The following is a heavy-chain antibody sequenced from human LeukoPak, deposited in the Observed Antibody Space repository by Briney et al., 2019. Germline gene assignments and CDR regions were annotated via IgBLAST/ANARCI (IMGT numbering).Heavy chain of an antibody. D-gene: IGHD2-21*01. V-gene: IGHV3-21*01. CDR1: GFTFSSYN. J-gene: IGHJ5*02. Sequence: SGGSLRLSCAASGFTFSSYNMNWVRQAPGKGLEWVSSISSSSSYIYYADSVKGRFTISRDNAKNSLYLQMNSLRAEDTAVYYCARDLWYNWFDPWGQGTLVTVSS. CDR3: ARDLWYNWFDP. CDR2: ISSSSSYI.